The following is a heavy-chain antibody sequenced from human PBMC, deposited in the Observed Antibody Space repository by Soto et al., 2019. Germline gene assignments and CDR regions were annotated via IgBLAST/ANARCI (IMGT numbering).Heavy chain of an antibody. Sequence: EVQLLESGGDLLQPGGSLRLSCAASGFIFSSYAMGWVRQAPGKGLEWVSAISGRGGTIYYADSVKGRFTISRDNSKNTLYLQMKTLRGQDSAVYYCTRGSASGAFDYWGQGALVTVSS. CDR3: TRGSASGAFDY. D-gene: IGHD2-8*02. V-gene: IGHV3-23*01. J-gene: IGHJ4*02. CDR1: GFIFSSYA. CDR2: ISGRGGTI.